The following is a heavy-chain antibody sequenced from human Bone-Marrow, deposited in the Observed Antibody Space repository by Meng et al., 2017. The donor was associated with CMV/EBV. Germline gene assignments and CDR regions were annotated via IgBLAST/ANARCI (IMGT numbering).Heavy chain of an antibody. D-gene: IGHD6-19*01. J-gene: IGHJ3*02. V-gene: IGHV1-46*01. Sequence: ASVKVSCKASGYTFTSYDIRWVRQAPGQGLEWMGIINPSGGSTSYAQKFQGRVTMTKDTSTSTAYMELSSLTSDDTAVYYCATVAGMEESDAFDNWGQGTMVTVSS. CDR2: INPSGGST. CDR3: ATVAGMEESDAFDN. CDR1: GYTFTSYD.